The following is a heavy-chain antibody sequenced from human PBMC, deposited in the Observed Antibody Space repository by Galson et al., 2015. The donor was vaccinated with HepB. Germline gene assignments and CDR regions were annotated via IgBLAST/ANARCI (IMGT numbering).Heavy chain of an antibody. CDR2: ISRSSTYI. CDR3: AKDDAGIGMSY. D-gene: IGHD6-13*01. Sequence: SLRLSCAASGLSFSNYSMYWVRQAPGRGLEWLSSISRSSTYIYDADSVKGRFTISRDNAKNSLYLQMNNLRAEDTAIYYCAKDDAGIGMSYWGRGTLVTVFS. CDR1: GLSFSNYS. V-gene: IGHV3-21*04. J-gene: IGHJ4*02.